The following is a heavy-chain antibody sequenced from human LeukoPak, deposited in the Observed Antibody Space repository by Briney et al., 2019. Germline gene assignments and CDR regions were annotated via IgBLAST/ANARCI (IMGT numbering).Heavy chain of an antibody. CDR3: VRFENYKWL. Sequence: GGSLRLSCAASGFSFSGCSMHWVRHAPGKGLVWVSRVHCDGSTTNYADSVQGRFTISRDSAKNMVYLQMNSLRAEDTAVYFCVRFENYKWLWGQGTLVTVSS. V-gene: IGHV3-74*01. CDR2: VHCDGSTT. CDR1: GFSFSGCS. J-gene: IGHJ4*02. D-gene: IGHD6-19*01.